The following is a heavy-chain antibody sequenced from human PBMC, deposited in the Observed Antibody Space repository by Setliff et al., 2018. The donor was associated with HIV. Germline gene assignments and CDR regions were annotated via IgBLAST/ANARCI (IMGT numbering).Heavy chain of an antibody. CDR3: AHSVGSGSYYNPDAFDI. V-gene: IGHV2-5*08. Sequence: SGPTLVNPPQTLTLTCSFSGFSLTTSGMSVTWIRQPPGKAPGWLARVDWENDKRYRPSLESRLTITKDISKNQVVLTMTNMDPVDTAIYYCAHSVGSGSYYNPDAFDIFGQVTMVTVSS. J-gene: IGHJ3*02. CDR2: VDWENDK. CDR1: GFSLTTSGMS. D-gene: IGHD3-10*01.